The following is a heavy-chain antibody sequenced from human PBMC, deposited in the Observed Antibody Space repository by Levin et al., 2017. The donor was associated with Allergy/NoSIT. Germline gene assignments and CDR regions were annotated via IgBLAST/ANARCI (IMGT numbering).Heavy chain of an antibody. Sequence: GESLKISCAASGFTLSSFGIHWVRQAPGKGLEWVALIWYDGSNKYYADSVKGRFTISRDNPKNTLYLQVNSLRAEDTAVYYCVRGAADGTYHYYYYMDVWGKGTTVTVSS. CDR3: VRGAADGTYHYYYYMDV. CDR2: IWYDGSNK. V-gene: IGHV3-33*01. D-gene: IGHD6-13*01. CDR1: GFTLSSFG. J-gene: IGHJ6*03.